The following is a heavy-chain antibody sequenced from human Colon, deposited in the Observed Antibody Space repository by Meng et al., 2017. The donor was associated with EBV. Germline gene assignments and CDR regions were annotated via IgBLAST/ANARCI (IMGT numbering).Heavy chain of an antibody. CDR1: GGSVSSGGYY. Sequence: QGRRQESGPGLVKPSQTLSLTCTVSGGSVSSGGYYWTWIRQHPGKGLEWFGHIYYSGSTFYNPSLKRRVIISIDTSKNQFSLNLRSVTAADTAVYYCARVSSGWDYFDYWGQGTLVTVSS. CDR2: IYYSGST. V-gene: IGHV4-31*03. CDR3: ARVSSGWDYFDY. D-gene: IGHD6-19*01. J-gene: IGHJ4*02.